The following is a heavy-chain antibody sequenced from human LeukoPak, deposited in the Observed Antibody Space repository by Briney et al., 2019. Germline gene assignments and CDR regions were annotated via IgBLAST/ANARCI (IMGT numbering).Heavy chain of an antibody. J-gene: IGHJ4*02. CDR1: GFTFSSYG. CDR2: IRYDGSNK. Sequence: PGGSLRLSCAASGFTFSSYGMHWVRQAPGKGLEWVAFIRYDGSNKYYADSVKGRFTISRDNSKNTLYLQMNSLRAEDTAVYHCAKGSGYSSSPPYDYWGQGTLVTVSS. V-gene: IGHV3-30*02. D-gene: IGHD6-13*01. CDR3: AKGSGYSSSPPYDY.